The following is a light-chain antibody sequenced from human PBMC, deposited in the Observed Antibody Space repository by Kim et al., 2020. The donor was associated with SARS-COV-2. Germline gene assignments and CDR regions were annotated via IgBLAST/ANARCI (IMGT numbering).Light chain of an antibody. Sequence: VSVAPGQTARITCGGNNIGTKSVHWYQQKPGQATVMVIYYDGDRPSGIPERISGSYPGNTATLTINRVEAGVEDDYYCHVWDSRSDHAVFGGGTQLTVL. CDR2: YDG. J-gene: IGLJ2*01. CDR1: NIGTKS. CDR3: HVWDSRSDHAV. V-gene: IGLV3-21*04.